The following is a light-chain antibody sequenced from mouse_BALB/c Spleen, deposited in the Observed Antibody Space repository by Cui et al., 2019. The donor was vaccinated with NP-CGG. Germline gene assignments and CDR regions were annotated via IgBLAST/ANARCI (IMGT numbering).Light chain of an antibody. CDR2: GTN. CDR1: TGAVTTSNY. CDR3: ALWYSNHWV. J-gene: IGLJ1*01. Sequence: QAVVIQESGLTTSPGETVTLTCRSSTGAVTTSNYANWVQEKPDHLFTGLIGGTNNRTPGVPARFSGSLIGDKAALTITGAQTEDETIYFCALWYSNHWVFGGGTKLTVL. V-gene: IGLV1*01.